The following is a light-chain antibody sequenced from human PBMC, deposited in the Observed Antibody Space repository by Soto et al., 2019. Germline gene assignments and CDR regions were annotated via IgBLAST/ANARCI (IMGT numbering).Light chain of an antibody. CDR1: QSISNW. CDR2: KAS. V-gene: IGKV1-5*03. Sequence: DIQMTQSPSTLSASVGDRVTITCRASQSISNWLAWYQQKPGKAPKLLIYKASSLESGVPSRFSGGGSGTEFTITISSRQPDDFATYYCQQYNSYWTFGQGTKVEVK. J-gene: IGKJ1*01. CDR3: QQYNSYWT.